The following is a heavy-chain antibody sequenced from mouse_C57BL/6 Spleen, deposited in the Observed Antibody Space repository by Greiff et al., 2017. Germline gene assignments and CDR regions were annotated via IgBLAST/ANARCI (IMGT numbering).Heavy chain of an antibody. J-gene: IGHJ2*01. CDR3: AKTTYYFGD. Sequence: QVQLQQPGPELVKPGASVKISCKASGYAFSSSWMNWVKQRPGKGLEWIGRIYPGDGDTNYNGKFKGKATLTADKSSSTAYMQLSSLTSEDSAVYFCAKTTYYFGDWGQCTTLTVSS. V-gene: IGHV1-82*01. D-gene: IGHD1-1*01. CDR2: IYPGDGDT. CDR1: GYAFSSSW.